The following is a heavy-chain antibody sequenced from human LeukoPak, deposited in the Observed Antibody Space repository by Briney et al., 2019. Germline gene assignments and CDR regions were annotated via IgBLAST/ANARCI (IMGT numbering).Heavy chain of an antibody. CDR3: AGPYSSNWIDAFDV. CDR2: INPKNGDT. V-gene: IGHV1-2*02. J-gene: IGHJ3*01. D-gene: IGHD6-13*01. CDR1: GYTFTGYY. Sequence: ASVKVSCKASGYTFTGYYLHWVRQAPGQGLEWMGWINPKNGDTHYAQNFQGRVTMTRDTSISTAYVEVRGLSSDDTAVYYCAGPYSSNWIDAFDVWGQGTMVTVSS.